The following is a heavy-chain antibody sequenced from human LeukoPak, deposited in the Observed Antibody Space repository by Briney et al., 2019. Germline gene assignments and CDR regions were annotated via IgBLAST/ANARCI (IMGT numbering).Heavy chain of an antibody. CDR2: ISWNSGSI. CDR3: AKGGYSSGSIDY. D-gene: IGHD6-19*01. Sequence: GGSLRLSCAASGFTFDDYAMHWVRQAPGKGLEWVSGISWNSGSIGYADSVKGRFTIPRDNAKNSLYLQMNSLRAEDMALYYCAKGGYSSGSIDYWGQGTLVTASS. CDR1: GFTFDDYA. J-gene: IGHJ4*02. V-gene: IGHV3-9*03.